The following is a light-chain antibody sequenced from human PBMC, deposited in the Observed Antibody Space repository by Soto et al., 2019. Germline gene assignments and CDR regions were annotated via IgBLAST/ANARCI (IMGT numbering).Light chain of an antibody. CDR2: ATS. CDR3: QQTFNNPT. V-gene: IGKV1-39*01. CDR1: QSIAGF. Sequence: DIQMTQSPSSLSASVGDRVTIACRASQSIAGFLNWYQQKPGKAPDLLIYATSSLHSGVTPRFSGSASGADFNLTISPLQPEDSATYFCQQTFNNPTFGPGT. J-gene: IGKJ3*01.